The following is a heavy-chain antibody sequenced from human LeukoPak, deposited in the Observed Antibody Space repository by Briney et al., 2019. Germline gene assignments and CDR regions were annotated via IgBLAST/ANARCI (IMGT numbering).Heavy chain of an antibody. CDR3: ATAFYFDSSGPYWYFDL. J-gene: IGHJ2*01. CDR2: NSGSGGST. D-gene: IGHD3-22*01. V-gene: IGHV3-23*01. Sequence: GGSLRLSCAASGFTFTTYAMNWVRQAPGKGLEWVSVNSGSGGSTYYADSVKGRFTISRDNSKNTLYLAVSSLRAEDTAVYYCATAFYFDSSGPYWYFDLWGRGTLVTVSS. CDR1: GFTFTTYA.